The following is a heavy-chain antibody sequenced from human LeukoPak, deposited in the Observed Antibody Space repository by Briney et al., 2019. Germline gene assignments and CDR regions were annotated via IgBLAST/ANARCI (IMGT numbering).Heavy chain of an antibody. Sequence: GGSLRLSCAASGFTFSDYAMAWVRQAPGKGLEWVSSISGGSTYYADSVKGRFTISRDNSKNTLYLQMNSLRAEDTAVYYCAKGGYNYGYVDYWGQGTLVTVSS. CDR2: ISGGST. CDR1: GFTFSDYA. CDR3: AKGGYNYGYVDY. D-gene: IGHD5-18*01. J-gene: IGHJ4*02. V-gene: IGHV3-23*01.